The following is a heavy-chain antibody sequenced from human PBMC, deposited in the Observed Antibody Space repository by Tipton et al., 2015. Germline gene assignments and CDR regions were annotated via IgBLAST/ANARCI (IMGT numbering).Heavy chain of an antibody. CDR3: ARTIPVAGTYGMDV. D-gene: IGHD6-19*01. J-gene: IGHJ6*02. V-gene: IGHV3-23*01. CDR2: ISGSGVST. CDR1: GFTFNNYA. Sequence: SLRLSCAASGFTFNNYAMGWVRQAPGRGLEWVSAISGSGVSTYYADSVKGRFTISRDNSKNTLCLQMNSLRAEDTAVYYCARTIPVAGTYGMDVWGQGTTVTVSS.